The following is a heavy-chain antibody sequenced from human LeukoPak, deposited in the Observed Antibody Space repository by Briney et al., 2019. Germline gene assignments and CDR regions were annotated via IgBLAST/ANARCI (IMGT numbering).Heavy chain of an antibody. J-gene: IGHJ3*02. CDR2: IYPGDSDT. D-gene: IGHD2-15*01. CDR3: ATHPLGLLLDPDAFDI. V-gene: IGHV5-51*01. Sequence: GESLKISCKGSGYSFTSYWIGWVRQMPGKGLERMGIIYPGDSDTRYSPSFQGQVTISADKSISTAYLQWSSLKASDTAMYYCATHPLGLLLDPDAFDIWGQGTMVTVSS. CDR1: GYSFTSYW.